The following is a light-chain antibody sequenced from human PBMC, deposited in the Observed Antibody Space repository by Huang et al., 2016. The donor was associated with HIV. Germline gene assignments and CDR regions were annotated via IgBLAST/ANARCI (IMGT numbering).Light chain of an antibody. CDR3: HQYNNWLLS. V-gene: IGKV3-15*01. Sequence: EIVMTQSPATLSVSPGQRVTLSCRANRSVSTNLAWYRQRHGQAPRLLLYGSSTRAPRIPARFSGTGSGTDFSLTISSLQSEDFALYYCHQYNNWLLSFGGGTRV. CDR2: GSS. J-gene: IGKJ4*01. CDR1: RSVSTN.